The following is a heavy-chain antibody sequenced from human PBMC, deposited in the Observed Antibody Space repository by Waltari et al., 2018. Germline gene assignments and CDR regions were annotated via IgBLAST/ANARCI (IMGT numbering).Heavy chain of an antibody. V-gene: IGHV3-21*01. CDR2: ISSSSSYI. CDR1: GFTFSSYS. D-gene: IGHD6-13*01. J-gene: IGHJ6*02. CDR3: ARDGSSWSHYYYGMDV. Sequence: EVQLVESGGGLVKPGGSLRLSCAASGFTFSSYSMNWVRQAPGKGLEWVSSISSSSSYIYDADSVKGRFTISRDNAKNSLYLQMNSLRAEDTAVYYCARDGSSWSHYYYGMDVWGQGTTVTVSS.